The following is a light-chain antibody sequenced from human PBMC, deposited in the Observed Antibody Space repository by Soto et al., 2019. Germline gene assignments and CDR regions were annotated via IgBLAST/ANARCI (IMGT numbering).Light chain of an antibody. J-gene: IGLJ1*01. Sequence: QSVLTQPASVSGSPGQSITISCTGTSSDVGGYNYVSWYQQHPGKAPHLMIYEVSNRPSGVSNRFSGSKSGNTASLTISGLQAEDEADYYCSSYTSSSKGVFGTGTKLTVL. V-gene: IGLV2-14*01. CDR3: SSYTSSSKGV. CDR2: EVS. CDR1: SSDVGGYNY.